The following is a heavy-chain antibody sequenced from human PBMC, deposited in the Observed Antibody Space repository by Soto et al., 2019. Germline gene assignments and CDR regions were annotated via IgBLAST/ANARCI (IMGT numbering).Heavy chain of an antibody. Sequence: GGSLRLSCAASGFTFSSLGMSWVRQAPGKGLEWVSDISSSSSPIYYADSVKGRFTISRDNAKNSLYLHMNSLRAEDTAVYYCAREAYGDYEYYFDYWGQGTLVTVSS. CDR1: GFTFSSLG. CDR3: AREAYGDYEYYFDY. CDR2: ISSSSSPI. J-gene: IGHJ4*02. V-gene: IGHV3-48*01. D-gene: IGHD4-17*01.